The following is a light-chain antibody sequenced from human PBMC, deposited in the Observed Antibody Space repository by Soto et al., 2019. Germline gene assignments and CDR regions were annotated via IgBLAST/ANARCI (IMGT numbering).Light chain of an antibody. CDR1: NSDIGGYNY. CDR3: NSDTSSNTYV. J-gene: IGLJ1*01. CDR2: DVT. Sequence: QSVLTQPASVSGSPGQSITISCTGTNSDIGGYNYVSWYQQHPGKAPKLMIYDVTNRPSGVSNRFSGSKSGNTASLTISGLQAEDEADYYCNSDTSSNTYVFGTGTKLTVL. V-gene: IGLV2-14*01.